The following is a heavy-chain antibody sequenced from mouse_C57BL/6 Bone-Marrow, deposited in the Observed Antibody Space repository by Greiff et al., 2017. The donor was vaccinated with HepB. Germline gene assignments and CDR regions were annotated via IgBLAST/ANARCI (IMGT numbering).Heavy chain of an antibody. V-gene: IGHV1-64*01. CDR3: ARDMDYYVSTFFDY. J-gene: IGHJ2*01. CDR2: IHPNSGST. CDR1: GYTFTSYW. D-gene: IGHD1-1*01. Sequence: QVQLQQSGAELVKPGASVKLSCKASGYTFTSYWMHWVKQRPGQGLEWIGMIHPNSGSTNYNEKFKSKATLTVDKSSSTAYMQLSSLTSEDSAVYYCARDMDYYVSTFFDYWGQGTTLTVSS.